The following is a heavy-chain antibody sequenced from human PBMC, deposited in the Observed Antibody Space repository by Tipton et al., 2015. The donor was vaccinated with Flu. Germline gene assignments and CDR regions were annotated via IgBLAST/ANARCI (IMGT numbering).Heavy chain of an antibody. CDR2: FYHSRGT. J-gene: IGHJ4*02. D-gene: IGHD3-10*01. V-gene: IGHV4-38-2*01. Sequence: LRLSCAVSGYSISSGYYWGWLRQSPGKGLEWIGSFYHSRGTYYNPSLRSRVTISEDTAKNQFSQRLSSVTAADTAVYYCARSMYYYGSGSADYWDQGTLVTVSS. CDR1: GYSISSGYY. CDR3: ARSMYYYGSGSADY.